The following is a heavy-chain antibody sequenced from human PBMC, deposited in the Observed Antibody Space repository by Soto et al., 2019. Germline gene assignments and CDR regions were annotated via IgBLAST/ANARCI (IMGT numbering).Heavy chain of an antibody. V-gene: IGHV1-24*01. J-gene: IGHJ6*03. CDR3: AAGQDKYNYLYFSLNP. Sequence: ASVKVSCKVSGDTLTRLSMHWVRQAPGRGLEWVGGFDPADGEGTYAQRFQGRVTMTADTSTNTAYMALSSLRSEDTAVYYCAAGQDKYNYLYFSLNPWGRGPT. CDR2: FDPADGEG. D-gene: IGHD1-20*01. CDR1: GDTLTRLS.